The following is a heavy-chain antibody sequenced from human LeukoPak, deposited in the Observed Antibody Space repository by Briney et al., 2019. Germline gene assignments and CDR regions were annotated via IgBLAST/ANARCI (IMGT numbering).Heavy chain of an antibody. CDR3: ARYSSSPFDY. J-gene: IGHJ4*02. V-gene: IGHV4-34*01. CDR2: INHSGST. D-gene: IGHD6-6*01. CDR1: GGSFSGYY. Sequence: SETLSLTCAVYGGSFSGYYWSWIRQPPGKGLEWIGEINHSGSTNYNPSLKSRVTISVDTSKNQFSLKLGSVTAADTAVYYCARYSSSPFDYWGQGTLVTVSS.